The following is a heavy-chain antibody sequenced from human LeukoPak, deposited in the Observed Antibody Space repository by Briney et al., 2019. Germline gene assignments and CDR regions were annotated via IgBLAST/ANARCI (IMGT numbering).Heavy chain of an antibody. CDR3: AREYYYGSGSEDY. CDR2: IIPIFGTA. CDR1: GGTFSSYA. V-gene: IGHV1-69*06. D-gene: IGHD3-10*01. J-gene: IGHJ4*02. Sequence: ASVKVSCKASGGTFSSYAISWVRQAPGQGLEWMGGIIPIFGTANYAQKFQGRVTITADKSTSTAYMELSSLRSDDTAVYYCAREYYYGSGSEDYWGQGTLVTVSS.